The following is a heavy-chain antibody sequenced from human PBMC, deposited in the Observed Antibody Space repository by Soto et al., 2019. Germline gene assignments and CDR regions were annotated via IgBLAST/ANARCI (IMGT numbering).Heavy chain of an antibody. CDR1: GYTFTSYG. J-gene: IGHJ4*02. CDR2: ISAYNGNT. Sequence: QVQLVQSGAEVKKPGASVKVSCKASGYTFTSYGISWVRQAPGQGLEWMGWISAYNGNTNYAQKLQGRVTMITDTSTSTAYMELRSLRSDDTAVYYCARDGMGPLVVVPAAKDYWGQGTLVTVSS. CDR3: ARDGMGPLVVVPAAKDY. V-gene: IGHV1-18*01. D-gene: IGHD2-2*01.